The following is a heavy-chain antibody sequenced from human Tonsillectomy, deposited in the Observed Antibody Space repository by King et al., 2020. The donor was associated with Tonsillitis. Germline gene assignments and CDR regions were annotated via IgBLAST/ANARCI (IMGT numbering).Heavy chain of an antibody. Sequence: VQLKQWGAGLLKPSETLSLTCAVYGGSFSGYYWSWIRQPPGKGLEWIGEINHSGSTNYNPSLKSRVTVSVDTSKNQFSLKLSSVTAADTAVYYCARAGVYFAWLFRGDYDYWGQGTLVTVSS. J-gene: IGHJ4*02. D-gene: IGHD3-9*01. CDR1: GGSFSGYY. V-gene: IGHV4-34*01. CDR3: ARAGVYFAWLFRGDYDY. CDR2: INHSGST.